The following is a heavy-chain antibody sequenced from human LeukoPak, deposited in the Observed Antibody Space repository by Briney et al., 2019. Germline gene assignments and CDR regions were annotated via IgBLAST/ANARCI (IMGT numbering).Heavy chain of an antibody. CDR1: GGTFSSYA. V-gene: IGHV1-69*04. J-gene: IGHJ4*02. D-gene: IGHD2-2*02. CDR3: ARGGTREVLYPEIIDY. Sequence: ASVKVSCKASGGTFSSYAISWVRQAPGQGLEWMGRIIPILGIANYAQKFQGRVTITADKCTSTAYMELSSLRSEDTAVYYCARGGTREVLYPEIIDYWGQGTLVTVSS. CDR2: IIPILGIA.